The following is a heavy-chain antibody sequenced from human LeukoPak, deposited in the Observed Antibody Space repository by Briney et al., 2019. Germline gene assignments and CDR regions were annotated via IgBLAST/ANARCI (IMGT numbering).Heavy chain of an antibody. CDR2: IIPILGVT. V-gene: IGHV1-69*02. Sequence: ASVKVSCKASGGTFNTYSIVWVRQAPGQGLQWMGRIIPILGVTNYAQSFQGRVTITTDESTSTAYMELSSLRSEDTAVYYCALELRYFDWLLSYWGQGTLVTVSS. CDR1: GGTFNTYS. CDR3: ALELRYFDWLLSY. J-gene: IGHJ4*02. D-gene: IGHD3-9*01.